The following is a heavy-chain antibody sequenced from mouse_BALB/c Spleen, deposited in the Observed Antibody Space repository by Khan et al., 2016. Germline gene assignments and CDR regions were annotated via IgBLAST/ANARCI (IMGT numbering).Heavy chain of an antibody. J-gene: IGHJ3*01. V-gene: IGHV1-9*01. CDR2: ILPGTDTT. CDR1: GYTFNSCW. Sequence: QVQLQQPGAELMKPGASVKISCKATGYTFNSCWIEWVKQRPGHGLEWIGEILPGTDTTDYNEKFKDRAAFTAETSSNPAYMQLSSLTSEDSAVYYCASEELGSLFVYWGQGTLVTVSA. CDR3: ASEELGSLFVY. D-gene: IGHD3-1*01.